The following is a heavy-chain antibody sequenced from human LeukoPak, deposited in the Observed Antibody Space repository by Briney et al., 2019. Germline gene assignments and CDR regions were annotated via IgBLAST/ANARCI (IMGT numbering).Heavy chain of an antibody. CDR1: GHTFTGYH. J-gene: IGHJ4*02. V-gene: IGHV1-2*02. Sequence: ASVRVSRKASGHTFTGYHLHWVRQAPGQGLECMGWINPNSGGTHFAQKFEGRITMTRDTSISGVYMELSRLRSDDTAVYYCARARRLSPYYFDYWGQGNRVSVSS. CDR3: ARARRLSPYYFDY. CDR2: INPNSGGT. D-gene: IGHD5-12*01.